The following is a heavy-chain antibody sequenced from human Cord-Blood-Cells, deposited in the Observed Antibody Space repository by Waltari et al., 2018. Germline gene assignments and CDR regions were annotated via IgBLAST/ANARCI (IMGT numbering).Heavy chain of an antibody. Sequence: QVQLQESGPGLVKPSATLSLTCTVSAGTISSYYWSWIRQPAGKGLEWIGRIYTRGSTNYNPSLKSRVTMSVDTSKNQFSLKLSSVTAADTAVYYCARDGIKVGANWFDPWGQGTLVTVSS. CDR2: IYTRGST. CDR1: AGTISSYY. J-gene: IGHJ5*02. V-gene: IGHV4-4*07. CDR3: ARDGIKVGANWFDP. D-gene: IGHD1-26*01.